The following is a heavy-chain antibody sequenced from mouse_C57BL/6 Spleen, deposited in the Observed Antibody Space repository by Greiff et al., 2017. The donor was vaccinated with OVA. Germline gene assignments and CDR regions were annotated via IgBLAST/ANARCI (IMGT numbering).Heavy chain of an antibody. CDR2: IYPGDGDT. CDR1: GYAFSSSW. V-gene: IGHV1-82*01. Sequence: VQLQQSGPELVKPGASVKISCKASGYAFSSSWMNWVKQRPGKGLEWIGRIYPGDGDTNYNGKFKGKATLTADKSSSTAYMQLSSLTSEDSAVYFCAGSLRGAMDYWGQGTSVTVSS. CDR3: AGSLRGAMDY. J-gene: IGHJ4*01.